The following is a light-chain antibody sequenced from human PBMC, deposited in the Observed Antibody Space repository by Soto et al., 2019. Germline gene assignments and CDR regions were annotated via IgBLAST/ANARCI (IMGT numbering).Light chain of an antibody. Sequence: QSVLTQPASVSGSPGQSITISCTGTNSDVGDYNYVSWYQQHPGKAPKLIIYEVSNRPSGISDRFSASKSGNTASLTISGLQAEDEADYYCNSYTNSNTRVFGTGTKVTVL. V-gene: IGLV2-14*01. CDR1: NSDVGDYNY. CDR3: NSYTNSNTRV. J-gene: IGLJ1*01. CDR2: EVS.